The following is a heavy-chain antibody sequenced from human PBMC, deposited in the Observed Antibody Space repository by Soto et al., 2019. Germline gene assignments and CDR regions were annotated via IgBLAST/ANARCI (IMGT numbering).Heavy chain of an antibody. D-gene: IGHD2-15*01. J-gene: IGHJ5*02. Sequence: GASVKVSCKASGYIFTYYYMHWVRQSPGQGLEWMGRINPNGGSTSYAQKFQGRVTMTSDTSTSTLYMELRSLRSEDTAVYYCAREFCTGGSCYSGSLDPWGQGTLVTVYS. CDR3: AREFCTGGSCYSGSLDP. CDR2: INPNGGST. CDR1: GYIFTYYY. V-gene: IGHV1-46*01.